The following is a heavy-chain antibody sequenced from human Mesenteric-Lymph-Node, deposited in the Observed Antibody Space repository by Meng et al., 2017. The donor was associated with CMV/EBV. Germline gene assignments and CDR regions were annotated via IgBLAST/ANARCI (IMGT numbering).Heavy chain of an antibody. CDR1: GGSFSGYY. CDR2: INHSGST. J-gene: IGHJ6*02. Sequence: SETLSLTCAVYGGSFSGYYWSWIRQPPGKGLEWIGEINHSGSTNYNPSLKSRVTISVDTSKNQFSLKLSSVTAADTAVYYCARLYSNAMDVWGQGTTVTVSS. V-gene: IGHV4-34*01. CDR3: ARLYSNAMDV.